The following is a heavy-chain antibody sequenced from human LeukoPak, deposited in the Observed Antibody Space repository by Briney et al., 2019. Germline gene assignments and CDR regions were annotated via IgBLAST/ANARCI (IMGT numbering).Heavy chain of an antibody. D-gene: IGHD5-12*01. CDR2: IIPIFGTA. J-gene: IGHJ4*02. CDR3: TVVATTYYFDY. CDR1: GGTFSSYA. Sequence: RSSVKVSCKASGGTFSSYAISWVRQAPGQGLEWMGRIIPIFGTANYAQKFQGRVTITTDESTSTAYMELSRLRSEDTAIYYCTVVATTYYFDYWGQGTLVTVSS. V-gene: IGHV1-69*05.